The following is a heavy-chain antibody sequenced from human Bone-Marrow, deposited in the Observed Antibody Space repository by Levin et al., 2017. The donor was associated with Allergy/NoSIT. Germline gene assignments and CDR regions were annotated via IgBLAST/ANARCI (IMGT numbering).Heavy chain of an antibody. V-gene: IGHV3-30*18. J-gene: IGHJ4*02. CDR3: AKVAVRKLVRSAYFDY. CDR1: GFTFSSYG. D-gene: IGHD6-6*01. Sequence: SCAASGFTFSSYGMHWVRQAPGKGLEWVAVISYDGSNKYYADSVKGRFTISRDNSKNTLYLQMNSLRAEDTAVYYCAKVAVRKLVRSAYFDYWGQGTLVTVSS. CDR2: ISYDGSNK.